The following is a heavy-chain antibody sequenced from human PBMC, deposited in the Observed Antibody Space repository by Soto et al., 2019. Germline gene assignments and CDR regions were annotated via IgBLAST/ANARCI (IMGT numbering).Heavy chain of an antibody. J-gene: IGHJ1*01. CDR3: AMDYGDRPEYFKH. V-gene: IGHV1-18*04. CDR1: GYTFTSYG. Sequence: QVPLVQSGPDLKRPGASMKVSCKASGYTFTSYGISWVRQAPGQGLEWMAWISPLKGRTQYSQKAQGRVTLSTDTSSNTAYMEMTTPRVDDTAVYYCAMDYGDRPEYFKHWGQGTLVTVS. CDR2: ISPLKGRT. D-gene: IGHD4-17*01.